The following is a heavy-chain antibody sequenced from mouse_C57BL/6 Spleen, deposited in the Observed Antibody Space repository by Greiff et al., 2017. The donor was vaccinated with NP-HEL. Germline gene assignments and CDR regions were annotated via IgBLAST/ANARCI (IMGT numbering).Heavy chain of an antibody. CDR1: GYAFSSYW. D-gene: IGHD1-1*01. V-gene: IGHV1-80*01. CDR2: IYPGDGDT. J-gene: IGHJ2*01. CDR3: ARQEYYYGSSSSYFDY. Sequence: VQLQQSGAELVKPGASVKISCKASGYAFSSYWMNWVKQRPGKGLEWIGQIYPGDGDTNYNGKFKGKATLTADKSSSTAYMQLSSLTSEDSAFYFCARQEYYYGSSSSYFDYWGQGTTLTVSS.